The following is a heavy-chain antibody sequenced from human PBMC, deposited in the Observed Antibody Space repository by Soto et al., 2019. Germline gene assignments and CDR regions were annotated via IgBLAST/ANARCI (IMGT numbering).Heavy chain of an antibody. Sequence: EVQLLESGGGLVQPGGSLRLSCAASGFTFSSYAMSWVRQAPGKGLEWVAAISGSGGSTYYADSVKGRFTISRDNSKNTLHLQMNSLRADDTAVYYCAKDGCSGGSCSSLDYWGQGTLVTVSS. CDR3: AKDGCSGGSCSSLDY. CDR2: ISGSGGST. J-gene: IGHJ4*01. D-gene: IGHD2-15*01. V-gene: IGHV3-23*01. CDR1: GFTFSSYA.